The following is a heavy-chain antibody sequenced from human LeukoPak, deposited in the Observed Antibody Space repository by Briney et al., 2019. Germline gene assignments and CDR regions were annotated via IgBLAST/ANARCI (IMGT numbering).Heavy chain of an antibody. J-gene: IGHJ6*03. Sequence: SETLSLTCTVSGGSISSSNYYWGWIRQPPGKGLEWIGSIYYSGSTYYNPSLKSRVTISVDTSKNQFSLKLSSVTAADTAVYYCARGGKYQLLGPYYYYYYMDVWGKGTTVTVSS. CDR1: GGSISSSNYY. V-gene: IGHV4-39*07. CDR2: IYYSGST. CDR3: ARGGKYQLLGPYYYYYYMDV. D-gene: IGHD2-2*01.